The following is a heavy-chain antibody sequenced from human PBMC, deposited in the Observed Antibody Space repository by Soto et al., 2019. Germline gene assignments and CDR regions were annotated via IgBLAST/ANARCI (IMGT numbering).Heavy chain of an antibody. CDR2: IDPSDSYT. Sequence: GESLKISCKGSGYSFTSYGISWVRQMPGKGLEWMGRIDPSDSYTNYSPSFQGHVTISADKSISTAYLQWSSLKASDTAMYYCARQSEWLVPYYYYGMDVWAKGPRSPSP. CDR1: GYSFTSYG. D-gene: IGHD6-19*01. J-gene: IGHJ6*02. V-gene: IGHV5-10-1*01. CDR3: ARQSEWLVPYYYYGMDV.